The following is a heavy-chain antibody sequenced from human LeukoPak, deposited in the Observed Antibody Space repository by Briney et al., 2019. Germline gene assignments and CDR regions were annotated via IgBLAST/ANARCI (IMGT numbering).Heavy chain of an antibody. CDR2: MNPNSGNT. CDR1: GYTFTSYD. V-gene: IGHV1-8*01. CDR3: ARGGRRESYPYYYYYMDV. J-gene: IGHJ6*03. Sequence: ASVKVSCKASGYTFTSYDINWVRQATGQGLEWMGWMNPNSGNTGYAQKFQGRVTMTRNTSISTACMELSSLGSEDTAVYYCARGGRRESYPYYYYYMDVWGKGTTVTVSS. D-gene: IGHD1-26*01.